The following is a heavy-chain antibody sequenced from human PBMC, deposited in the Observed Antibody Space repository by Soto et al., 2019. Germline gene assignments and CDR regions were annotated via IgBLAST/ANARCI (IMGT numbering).Heavy chain of an antibody. CDR1: GYTFFTYD. CDR2: ISTYRGDT. J-gene: IGHJ5*02. V-gene: IGHV1-18*01. D-gene: IGHD5-12*01. CDR3: ARHHGPTTSENWFDP. Sequence: QVHLVQSGVEVKTPGPSVKVSCQASGYTFFTYDISWVRQAPGQGLEWRGWISTYRGDTKYAQKFQGRVTMTTDTSTTTAYLELRSLRSDDTAVYYCARHHGPTTSENWFDPWGQGSLVTVSS.